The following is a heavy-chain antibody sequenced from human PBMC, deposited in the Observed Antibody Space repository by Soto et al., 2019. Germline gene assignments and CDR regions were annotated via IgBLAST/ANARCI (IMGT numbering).Heavy chain of an antibody. J-gene: IGHJ6*02. Sequence: QVQLQESGPGLVKPSQTLSLICTVSGGSINSGGYYWSWIRQLPGKGLEWIGYIYYTGSTYYNPSLKGRITTSLATSAHQFSLTLSSVTAADTAIYFCARVFKPMSFYYGMDVWGQGTAVAVSS. CDR3: ARVFKPMSFYYGMDV. CDR2: IYYTGST. D-gene: IGHD3-22*01. CDR1: GGSINSGGYY. V-gene: IGHV4-31*03.